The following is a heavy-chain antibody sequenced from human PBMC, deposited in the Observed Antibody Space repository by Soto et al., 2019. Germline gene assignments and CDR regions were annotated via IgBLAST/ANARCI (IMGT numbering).Heavy chain of an antibody. CDR2: IYPGDSDT. CDR3: ARLPATALYGMDX. J-gene: IGHJ6*02. CDR1: GYSFTTYW. D-gene: IGHD2-21*02. V-gene: IGHV5-51*01. Sequence: GESLKIACRGSGYSFTTYWIVWVRQKPGKGLEWMGIIYPGDSDTRYSPSFQGQVTFSAENSIATAYLQWTSLEASDTAMYFCARLPATALYGMDXWGQGTMVTVS.